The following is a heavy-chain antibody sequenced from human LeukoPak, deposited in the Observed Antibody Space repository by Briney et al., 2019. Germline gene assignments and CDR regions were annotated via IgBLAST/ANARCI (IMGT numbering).Heavy chain of an antibody. CDR1: GGSFSGYY. CDR2: INHSGST. V-gene: IGHV4-34*01. D-gene: IGHD1-7*01. Sequence: ETLSLTCAVYGGSFSGYYWSWIRQPPGKGLEWIGEINHSGSTNYNPSLKSRVTISVDTSKNQFSLKLSSVTTADTAVYYCARRGYNWNFQWGQGTLVTVSS. J-gene: IGHJ4*02. CDR3: ARRGYNWNFQ.